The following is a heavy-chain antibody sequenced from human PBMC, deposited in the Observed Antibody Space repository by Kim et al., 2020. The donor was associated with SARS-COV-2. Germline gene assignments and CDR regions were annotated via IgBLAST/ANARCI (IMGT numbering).Heavy chain of an antibody. V-gene: IGHV4-34*01. CDR2: INHSGST. Sequence: SETLSLTCAVYGGSFSGYYWSWIRQPPGKGLEWIGEINHSGSTNYNPSLKSRVTISVDTSKNQFSLKLSSVTAADTAVYYCARGGGSKITGDAFDIWGQGTMVTVSS. J-gene: IGHJ3*02. CDR3: ARGGGSKITGDAFDI. CDR1: GGSFSGYY. D-gene: IGHD5-12*01.